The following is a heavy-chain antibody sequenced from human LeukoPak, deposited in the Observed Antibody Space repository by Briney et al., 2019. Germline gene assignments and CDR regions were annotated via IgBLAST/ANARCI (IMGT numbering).Heavy chain of an antibody. J-gene: IGHJ4*02. Sequence: SETLSLTCAVYGGSFSGYYWSWIRQPPGKGLEWIGEINHSGSTNYNPSLKSRVTISVDTSKNQFSLKLSSVTAADTAVYYCARHVYDFWSGYSTFFDYWGQGTLVTVSS. CDR3: ARHVYDFWSGYSTFFDY. CDR1: GGSFSGYY. D-gene: IGHD3-3*01. CDR2: INHSGST. V-gene: IGHV4-34*01.